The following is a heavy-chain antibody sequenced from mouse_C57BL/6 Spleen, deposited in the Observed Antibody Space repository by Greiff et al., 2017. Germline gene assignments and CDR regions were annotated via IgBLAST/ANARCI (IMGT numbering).Heavy chain of an antibody. Sequence: VQLQQSGPELVKPGASVKIPCKASGYTFTDYCMDWVKQSPGKSLEWIGDINPNNGGTMYNEKFKGKATLTVDKSSSTAYMELRSLTSEDTAVEYCSRSRELAWFAYWGQGTLVTVSA. CDR2: INPNNGGT. J-gene: IGHJ3*01. V-gene: IGHV1-18*01. CDR1: GYTFTDYC. CDR3: SRSRELAWFAY.